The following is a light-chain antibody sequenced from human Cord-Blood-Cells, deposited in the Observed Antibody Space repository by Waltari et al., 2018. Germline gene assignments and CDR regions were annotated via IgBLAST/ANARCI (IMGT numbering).Light chain of an antibody. Sequence: DIQMTQSPSSLSASVGDRVTLTCQARQDISNYLNWYQQKPGKAPKLLIYDASNLETGVPSRFSGSGSGTDFTFTISCLQPEDIATYYCQQYDNLPLTFGGWTNVEIK. CDR2: DAS. V-gene: IGKV1-33*01. J-gene: IGKJ4*01. CDR3: QQYDNLPLT. CDR1: QDISNY.